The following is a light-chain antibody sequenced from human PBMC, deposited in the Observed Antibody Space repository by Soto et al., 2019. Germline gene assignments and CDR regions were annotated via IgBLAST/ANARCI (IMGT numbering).Light chain of an antibody. CDR3: SSYAGSNNFVV. CDR2: EVS. V-gene: IGLV2-8*01. J-gene: IGLJ2*01. CDR1: SSDVGAYSY. Sequence: QSALTQPPSASGSPGQSVTISCTGTSSDVGAYSYVSWYQQHPGKAPKLIIYEVSKRPSGVPDRFSGSKSGNTASLTVSGLQAEDEADYYCSSYAGSNNFVVFGGGTQLTVL.